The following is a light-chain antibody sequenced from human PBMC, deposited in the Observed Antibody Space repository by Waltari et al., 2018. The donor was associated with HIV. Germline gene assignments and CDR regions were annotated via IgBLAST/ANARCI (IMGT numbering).Light chain of an antibody. CDR3: SSYTTSTTPVL. CDR1: SSDVGGYNY. Sequence: QSALTQPASVSGSPGQSITISCTGTSSDVGGYNYVSWYQQHPGQAPKLLISEVSNRPSGISKRFSGSKSGNTASRTISGLQTEDEADYYCSSYTTSTTPVLFGGGTKLTVV. V-gene: IGLV2-14*01. CDR2: EVS. J-gene: IGLJ2*01.